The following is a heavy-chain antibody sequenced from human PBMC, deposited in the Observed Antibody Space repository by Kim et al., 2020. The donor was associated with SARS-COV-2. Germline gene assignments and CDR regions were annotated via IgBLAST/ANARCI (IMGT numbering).Heavy chain of an antibody. CDR1: GFTFDDYA. J-gene: IGHJ4*02. D-gene: IGHD6-19*01. Sequence: GGSLRLSCAASGFTFDDYAMHWVRQAPGKGLEWVSGISWNSGSIGYADSVKGRFTISRDNAKNSLYLQMNSLRAEDTALYYCAKDRPIYSSGWYYFDYWGQGTLVTVSS. CDR3: AKDRPIYSSGWYYFDY. CDR2: ISWNSGSI. V-gene: IGHV3-9*01.